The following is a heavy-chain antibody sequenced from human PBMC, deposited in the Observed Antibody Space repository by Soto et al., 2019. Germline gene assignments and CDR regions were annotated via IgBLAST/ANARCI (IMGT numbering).Heavy chain of an antibody. D-gene: IGHD3-16*01. V-gene: IGHV3-30-3*01. CDR2: ISFDGSRR. CDR1: GFTFGSYA. CDR3: VRERSTFITLFDY. Sequence: QVQLVESGGGVVQPGRSLRLSCAGSGFTFGSYAMHWVRQAPGKGLEWVAFISFDGSRRQSTESVRGRLTISRDNSKNMVYLQMTSLRVEDTALYFCVRERSTFITLFDYWGQGALVTVSS. J-gene: IGHJ4*02.